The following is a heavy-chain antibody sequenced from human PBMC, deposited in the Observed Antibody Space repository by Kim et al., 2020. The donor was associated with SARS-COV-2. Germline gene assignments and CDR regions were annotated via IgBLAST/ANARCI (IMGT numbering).Heavy chain of an antibody. CDR2: ISYDGSNK. CDR1: GFTFSSYG. J-gene: IGHJ5*02. D-gene: IGHD2-2*01. CDR3: AKAFCAHYQLLCRHSNNWFDP. Sequence: GGSLRLSCAASGFTFSSYGMHWVRQAPGKGLEWVAVISYDGSNKYYADSVKGRFTISRDNSKNTLYLQMNSLRAEDMAVYYCAKAFCAHYQLLCRHSNNWFDPWGQGTLVTVSS. V-gene: IGHV3-30*18.